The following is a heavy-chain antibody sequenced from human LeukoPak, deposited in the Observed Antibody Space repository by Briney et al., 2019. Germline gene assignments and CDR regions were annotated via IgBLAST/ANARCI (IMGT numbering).Heavy chain of an antibody. J-gene: IGHJ5*02. CDR2: IYTSGST. V-gene: IGHV4-4*07. Sequence: SETLSLTCTVSGGSISSYYWSWIRQPAGKGLEWIGRIYTSGSTNYNPSLKSRVTISVDTSKNQFSLKLSSVTAADTAIYYCARGGQIVATTGFNWLDPWGLGTLVTVSS. CDR1: GGSISSYY. CDR3: ARGGQIVATTGFNWLDP. D-gene: IGHD1-1*01.